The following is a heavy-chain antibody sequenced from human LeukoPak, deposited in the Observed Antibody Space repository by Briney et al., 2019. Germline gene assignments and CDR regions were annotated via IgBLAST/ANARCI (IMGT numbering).Heavy chain of an antibody. V-gene: IGHV4-59*01. D-gene: IGHD2-2*01. CDR1: GGSISGYY. CDR3: ARDVPGGY. J-gene: IGHJ4*02. CDR2: IYYSGST. Sequence: RTSETLSLSCTVSGGSISGYYWSWIRQPPGKGLEWIGYIYYSGSTNYNPSLKSRVTISVDMSKNQFSLKLSSVTAADTAVYYCARDVPGGYWGQGTLVTVSS.